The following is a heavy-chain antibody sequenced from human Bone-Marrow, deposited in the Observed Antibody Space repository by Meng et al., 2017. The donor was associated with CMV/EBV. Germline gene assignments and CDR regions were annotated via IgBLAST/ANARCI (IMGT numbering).Heavy chain of an antibody. J-gene: IGHJ4*01. D-gene: IGHD5-24*01. CDR1: GYTLTELS. CDR2: FDPEDGET. CDR3: ARVRGDYNYRPFKY. V-gene: IGHV1-24*01. Sequence: ASVKVSCKVSGYTLTELSMHWVRQAPGKGLEWMGGFDPEDGETIYAQKFQGRVTMTEDTSTDTAYMELSRLRSDDTAVYYCARVRGDYNYRPFKYWGHGTLVTVSS.